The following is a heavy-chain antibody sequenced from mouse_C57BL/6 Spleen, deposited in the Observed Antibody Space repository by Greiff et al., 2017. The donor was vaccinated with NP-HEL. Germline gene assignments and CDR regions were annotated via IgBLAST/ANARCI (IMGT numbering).Heavy chain of an antibody. CDR3: ARSGNPYYFDY. CDR1: GYAFSSSW. Sequence: VQGVESGPELVKPGASVKISCKASGYAFSSSWMNWVKQRPGKGLEWIGRIYPGDGDTNYNGKFKGKATLTADKSSSTAYMQLSSLTSEDSAVYFCARSGNPYYFDYWGQGTTLTVSS. J-gene: IGHJ2*01. V-gene: IGHV1-82*01. D-gene: IGHD2-1*01. CDR2: IYPGDGDT.